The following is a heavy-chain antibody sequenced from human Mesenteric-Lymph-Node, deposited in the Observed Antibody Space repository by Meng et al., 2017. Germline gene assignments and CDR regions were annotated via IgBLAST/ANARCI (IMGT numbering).Heavy chain of an antibody. CDR3: ARDTAAAEGDYGMDV. V-gene: IGHV3-30*04. D-gene: IGHD6-25*01. CDR1: GFTFSSYA. Sequence: GGSLRLSCAASGFTFSSYALHWVRQAPGKGLEWVSVISSDGSSDYYADSMKGRFTISRDNSKNTVYVQMNSLRPEDTAVYYCARDTAAAEGDYGMDVWGQGTTVTVSS. J-gene: IGHJ6*02. CDR2: ISSDGSSD.